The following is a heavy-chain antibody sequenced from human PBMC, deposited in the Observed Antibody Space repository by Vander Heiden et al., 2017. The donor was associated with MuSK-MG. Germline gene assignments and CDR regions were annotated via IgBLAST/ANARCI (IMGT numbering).Heavy chain of an antibody. Sequence: EVQLLESGGGWVQPGGSLRLSGAASGFPVRSNAMSWVRQAPGKGLEWVSTISSGGGSTYYTESVKGRFTISRDNSKNTLSLQMNSLRAEDTAVYYCAKLVCTSDVCYDYWGQGNLVTVSS. CDR1: GFPVRSNA. D-gene: IGHD2-8*01. J-gene: IGHJ4*02. CDR2: ISSGGGST. V-gene: IGHV3-23*01. CDR3: AKLVCTSDVCYDY.